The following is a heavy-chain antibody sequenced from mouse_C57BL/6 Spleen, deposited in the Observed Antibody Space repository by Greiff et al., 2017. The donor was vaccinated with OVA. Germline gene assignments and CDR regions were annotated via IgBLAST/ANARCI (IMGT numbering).Heavy chain of an antibody. V-gene: IGHV1-59*01. CDR3: ARSPDWYFDV. J-gene: IGHJ1*03. Sequence: QVQLQQPGAELVRPGTSVKLSCKASGYTFTSYWMHWVQQRPGQGLEWIGVIDPSDSYTNYNQKFKGKATLTVDTSSSTAYMQLSSLTSEDSAVYYCARSPDWYFDVWGTGTTVTVSS. CDR1: GYTFTSYW. CDR2: IDPSDSYT.